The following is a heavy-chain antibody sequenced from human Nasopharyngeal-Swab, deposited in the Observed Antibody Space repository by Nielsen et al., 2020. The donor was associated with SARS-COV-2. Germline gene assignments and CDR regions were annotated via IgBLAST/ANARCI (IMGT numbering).Heavy chain of an antibody. CDR1: GFTFSEYY. CDR2: ISSSGSTI. V-gene: IGHV3-11*04. Sequence: GESLKISCAASGFTFSEYYMSWIRQAPGKGLEWVSYISSSGSTIYYADSVKGRFTISRDNAKNSLYLQMNSLRAEDTAVYYCARGLWSSLRLLGGMDVWGQGTTVTVSS. CDR3: ARGLWSSLRLLGGMDV. D-gene: IGHD4/OR15-4a*01. J-gene: IGHJ6*02.